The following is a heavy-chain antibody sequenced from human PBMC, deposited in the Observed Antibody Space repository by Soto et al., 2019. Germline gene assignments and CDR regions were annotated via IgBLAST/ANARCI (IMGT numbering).Heavy chain of an antibody. Sequence: QLQLQESGPGLVKHSETLSLTGTVSGGAISSSRYDWGWIRQPPGKGLEWIGSSYYSGSTYYNPSLKRRVTIAVDTSKNQFPLKLSDVTAADTAVYYCARLREVLGYFDLWGRGTLVTVSS. V-gene: IGHV4-39*01. D-gene: IGHD1-26*01. CDR1: GGAISSSRYD. CDR3: ARLREVLGYFDL. J-gene: IGHJ2*01. CDR2: SYYSGST.